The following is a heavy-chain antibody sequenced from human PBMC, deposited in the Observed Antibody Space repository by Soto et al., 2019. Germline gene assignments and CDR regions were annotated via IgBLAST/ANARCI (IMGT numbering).Heavy chain of an antibody. CDR3: AKDRYANYYYYGMDV. CDR2: ISWDGGST. V-gene: IGHV3-43*01. D-gene: IGHD2-8*01. J-gene: IGHJ6*02. CDR1: GFTFDDYT. Sequence: PGGSLRHSCAASGFTFDDYTMHWGRQAPGKGLEWVSLISWDGGSTYYADSVKGRFTISRDNSKNSLYLQMNSLRTEDTALYYCAKDRYANYYYYGMDVWGQGTTRTVSS.